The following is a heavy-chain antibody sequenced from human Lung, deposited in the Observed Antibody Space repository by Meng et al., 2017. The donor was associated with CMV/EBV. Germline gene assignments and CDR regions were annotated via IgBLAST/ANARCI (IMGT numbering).Heavy chain of an antibody. Sequence: QVRPVQSGAEQKKPGASVKGSSKASGYTFIGYYMHWVRQAPGQGHELVGWINPKSGGTHDAQSFQGRVTITRDTSINTVYMEISSLKSDDTAVYYCTSAPGDYWGQGILVTVSS. CDR2: INPKSGGT. J-gene: IGHJ4*01. D-gene: IGHD1-14*01. V-gene: IGHV1-2*02. CDR1: GYTFIGYY. CDR3: TSAPGDY.